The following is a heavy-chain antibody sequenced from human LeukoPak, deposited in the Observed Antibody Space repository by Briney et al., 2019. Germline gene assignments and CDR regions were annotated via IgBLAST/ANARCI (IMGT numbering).Heavy chain of an antibody. CDR3: ARLYDRSSYGAFDI. CDR2: VYGDDTT. CDR1: RFTVSSSY. J-gene: IGHJ3*02. D-gene: IGHD3-22*01. Sequence: GGSLRLSGAASRFTVSSSYMGWVRQAPGKGLEWVSVVYGDDTTYYRDSVKGRFTISRDNSQNTLYLQLDSLRAEDTAVYYCARLYDRSSYGAFDIWGQGTMVTVSS. V-gene: IGHV3-66*02.